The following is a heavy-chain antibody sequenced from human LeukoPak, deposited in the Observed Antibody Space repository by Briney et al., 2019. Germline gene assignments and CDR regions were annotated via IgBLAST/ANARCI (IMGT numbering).Heavy chain of an antibody. D-gene: IGHD3-16*02. CDR3: ARGHSDYVWGNFRYTGEYYFDY. V-gene: IGHV3-30-3*01. Sequence: GGSLRLSCTASGFTFGDYAMSWVRQAPGKGLEWVAVISYGRSNEYYADSVKGRFTISRDNSTNTLYLQMNSLRAEDTAVYYCARGHSDYVWGNFRYTGEYYFDYWGQGTLVTVSS. J-gene: IGHJ4*02. CDR2: ISYGRSNE. CDR1: GFTFGDYA.